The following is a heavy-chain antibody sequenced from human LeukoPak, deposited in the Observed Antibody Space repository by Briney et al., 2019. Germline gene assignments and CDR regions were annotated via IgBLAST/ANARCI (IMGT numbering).Heavy chain of an antibody. Sequence: SETLSLTCTVSGGSISSGGYYWSWIRQHPGKGLEWIGYIYYSGSTYYNPSLKSRVTISVDTSKNQCSLKLSSVTAADTAVYYCAREGYNQRPYWGQGTLVTVSS. V-gene: IGHV4-31*03. J-gene: IGHJ4*02. CDR3: AREGYNQRPY. D-gene: IGHD1-1*01. CDR2: IYYSGST. CDR1: GGSISSGGYY.